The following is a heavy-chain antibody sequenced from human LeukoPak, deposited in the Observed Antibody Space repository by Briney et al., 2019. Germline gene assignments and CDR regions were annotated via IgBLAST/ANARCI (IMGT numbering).Heavy chain of an antibody. CDR1: GYALSELA. Sequence: ASVKVSCNVSGYALSELATHWVRQAPGKGLEWMGGFDPEDDKTVYAQKFQGRVTLTEDTSTDTAYMELSSLRSDDTAVYYCATRDVYISGAFDIWGQGTLVTVSS. J-gene: IGHJ3*02. D-gene: IGHD5-24*01. CDR3: ATRDVYISGAFDI. V-gene: IGHV1-24*01. CDR2: FDPEDDKT.